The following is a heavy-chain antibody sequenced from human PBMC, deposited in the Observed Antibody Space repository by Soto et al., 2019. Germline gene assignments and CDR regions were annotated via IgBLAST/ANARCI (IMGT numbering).Heavy chain of an antibody. CDR2: ISGSGGST. CDR1: GFTFSSYA. J-gene: IGHJ4*02. Sequence: EVQLLESGGGLVQPGGSLRLSCAASGFTFSSYAMSWVRQAPGKGLEWVSAISGSGGSTYYADSVKGRFTISRDNSKTPLYLQLNSLRAEDTAVYYWAKASGWFGEFAYWAQGTLVTVSS. D-gene: IGHD3-10*01. V-gene: IGHV3-23*01. CDR3: AKASGWFGEFAY.